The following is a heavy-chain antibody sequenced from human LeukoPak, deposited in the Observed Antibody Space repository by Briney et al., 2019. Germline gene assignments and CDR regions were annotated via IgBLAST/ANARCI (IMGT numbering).Heavy chain of an antibody. J-gene: IGHJ4*02. CDR2: IYYSGST. Sequence: SETLSLTCAVSGASISSYYWGWIRQPPGKGLEWIGNIYYSGSTYYNPSLKSRVTISVDTSKNQFSLKLSSVTAADTAVYYCVTGNYYSSDYWGQGTLVTVSS. V-gene: IGHV4-39*01. D-gene: IGHD3-10*01. CDR1: GASISSYY. CDR3: VTGNYYSSDY.